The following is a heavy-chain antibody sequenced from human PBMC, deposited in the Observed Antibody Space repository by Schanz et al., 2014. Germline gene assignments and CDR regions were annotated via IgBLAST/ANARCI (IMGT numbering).Heavy chain of an antibody. Sequence: VQLLESGGGLVQPGGSLRLSCTASGFNFNNYDINWVRQATGQGLEWMGWMNPKTGNTDHAQKFQGRVSMTWDTSTSTAYLDLSRLRSEDTGVYYCARALKGKVAIFGVIAAQNYYYMDVWGKGTTVTVSS. V-gene: IGHV1-8*01. CDR1: GFNFNNYD. D-gene: IGHD3-3*01. CDR2: MNPKTGNT. J-gene: IGHJ6*03. CDR3: ARALKGKVAIFGVIAAQNYYYMDV.